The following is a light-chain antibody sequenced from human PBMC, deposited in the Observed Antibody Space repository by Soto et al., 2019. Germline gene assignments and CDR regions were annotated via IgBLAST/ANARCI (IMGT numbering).Light chain of an antibody. V-gene: IGKV3-15*01. CDR2: DAS. J-gene: IGKJ4*01. Sequence: EVVITQSPGTLSVSPGSRATLSCRASQDIRNNLAWYHHKPGQAPRLLIFDASTRATGIPARFSANGSGTEFTLTISSVESEDFAVYYGQQYSNWLTFGGGTKWIS. CDR1: QDIRNN. CDR3: QQYSNWLT.